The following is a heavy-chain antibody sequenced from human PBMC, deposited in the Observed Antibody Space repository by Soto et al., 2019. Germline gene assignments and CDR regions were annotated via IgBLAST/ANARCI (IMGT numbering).Heavy chain of an antibody. D-gene: IGHD6-19*01. J-gene: IGHJ4*02. V-gene: IGHV2-5*02. CDR2: IFWDDEQ. Sequence: QITLKESGPTLVKPTQTLTLTCTFSGFSLTTSGVGVGWIRQPPGKALEWLALIFWDDEQHYSPSLQSRLTIXKXXSKNQVVLTMTTIDPVDTATYYCAHRRSGWYAFDYWGQGTLVTVSS. CDR1: GFSLTTSGVG. CDR3: AHRRSGWYAFDY.